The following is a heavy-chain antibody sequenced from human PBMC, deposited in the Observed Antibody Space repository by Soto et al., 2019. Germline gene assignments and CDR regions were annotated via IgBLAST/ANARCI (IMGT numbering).Heavy chain of an antibody. CDR1: GGSFSGYY. Sequence: SETLSLTCAVYGGSFSGYYWSWIRQPPGKGLEWIGEINHSGSTNYNPSLKSRVTISVDTSKNQFSLKLSSVTAADTAVYYCARDNIAAAAPGDVWGKGTTVTVSS. CDR3: ARDNIAAAAPGDV. D-gene: IGHD6-13*01. V-gene: IGHV4-34*01. J-gene: IGHJ6*04. CDR2: INHSGST.